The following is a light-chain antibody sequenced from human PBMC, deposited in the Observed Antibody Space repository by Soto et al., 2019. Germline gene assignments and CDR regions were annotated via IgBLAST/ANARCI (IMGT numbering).Light chain of an antibody. CDR2: GAS. CDR3: QQYGSSPST. CDR1: QSVRSSN. V-gene: IGKV3-20*01. Sequence: EKVLTQSPGTLSLSPGERPTLSCRASQSVRSSNLAWYQQKPGQAPRLLIYGASSRATGIPDRFSGSGSGTDFILTISRLVPEDFAVYYCQQYGSSPSTFGQGTKAEIK. J-gene: IGKJ1*01.